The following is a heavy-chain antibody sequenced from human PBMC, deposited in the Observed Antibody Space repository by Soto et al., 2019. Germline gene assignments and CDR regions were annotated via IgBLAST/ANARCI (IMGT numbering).Heavy chain of an antibody. D-gene: IGHD6-13*01. V-gene: IGHV4-59*01. J-gene: IGHJ6*03. CDR1: GGSISSYY. Sequence: QVQLQESGPGLVKPSETLSLTCSVSGGSISSYYWSWIRQPPGKGLEWIGYIYYSGRTNYNASLKSRVTISVDTSKSQVSLKPSSVTAADTAVYSCAGSGTVNYYYIDVWGRGTTVTVSS. CDR3: AGSGTVNYYYIDV. CDR2: IYYSGRT.